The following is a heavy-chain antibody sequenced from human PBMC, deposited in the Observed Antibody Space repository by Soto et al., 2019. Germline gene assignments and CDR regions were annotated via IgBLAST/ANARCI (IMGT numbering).Heavy chain of an antibody. CDR2: TSSSSSTI. CDR3: ARDKGGGYCSGGSCYSDAFDI. V-gene: IGHV3-48*01. Sequence: PGGSLRLSCAASGFTFSSYSMNWVRQAPGKGLEWVSYTSSSSSTIYYADSVKGRFTISRDNAKNSLYLQMNSLRAEDTAVYYCARDKGGGYCSGGSCYSDAFDIWGQGTMVTVSS. CDR1: GFTFSSYS. J-gene: IGHJ3*02. D-gene: IGHD2-15*01.